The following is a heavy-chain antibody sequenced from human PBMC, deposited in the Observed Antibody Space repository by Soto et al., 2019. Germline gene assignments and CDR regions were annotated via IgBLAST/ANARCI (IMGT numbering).Heavy chain of an antibody. CDR3: ARDIVTLGPRANDAFDL. V-gene: IGHV1-3*01. CDR1: GYNVTTQT. CDR2: IRAGDAKT. Sequence: QVKLVQSGAEVKKPGASVKLSCRAVGYNVTTQTMNWVRQAPGQSLEWMGWIRAGDAKTKYSQKFQGCITITSYTSASTVYVEPASVTYEDTYVYYCARDIVTLGPRANDAFDLWGQGTLVTVSS. J-gene: IGHJ3*01. D-gene: IGHD1-26*01.